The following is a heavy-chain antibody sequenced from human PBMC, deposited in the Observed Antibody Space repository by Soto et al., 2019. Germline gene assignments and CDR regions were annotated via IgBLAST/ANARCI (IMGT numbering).Heavy chain of an antibody. D-gene: IGHD3-10*02. CDR3: TTDSSMFQNYGMDV. J-gene: IGHJ6*02. V-gene: IGHV3-15*01. Sequence: GSLRLSCAASGFTFSNAWMSWVRQAPGKGLEWVGGIKSKTDGGTTDYAAPVKGRFTISRDDSKNTLYLQMNSLKTEDTAVYYCTTDSSMFQNYGMDVWGQGTTVTVSS. CDR1: GFTFSNAW. CDR2: IKSKTDGGTT.